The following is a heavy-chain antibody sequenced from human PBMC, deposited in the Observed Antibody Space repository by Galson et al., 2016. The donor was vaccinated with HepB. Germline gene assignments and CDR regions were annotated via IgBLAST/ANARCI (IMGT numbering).Heavy chain of an antibody. V-gene: IGHV1-2*04. J-gene: IGHJ6*02. D-gene: IGHD3-9*01. Sequence: SCKASGYTFTGYYMHWVRQAPGQGLEWMGWINPNSGDSNCAQKFQGWVTMTRDTSISTAYVELSRLRSNDTAVYYCARDWLGTGYYYGMDVWGQGTTVTVSS. CDR1: GYTFTGYY. CDR3: ARDWLGTGYYYGMDV. CDR2: INPNSGDS.